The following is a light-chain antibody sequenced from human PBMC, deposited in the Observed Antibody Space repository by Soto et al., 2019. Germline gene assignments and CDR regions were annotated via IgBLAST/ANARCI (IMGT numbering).Light chain of an antibody. V-gene: IGKV3-15*01. CDR1: QSISNN. CDR2: HAS. Sequence: EIVMTQSPATLSVSPGERATLSCRASQSISNNLAWFQQKPGLAPRLLIYHASIRATGIPARFSGSGSGTEFTLTISSLQSEDFAVYYCQQYNNWPPEGTFGPGTKVDTK. CDR3: QQYNNWPPEGT. J-gene: IGKJ3*01.